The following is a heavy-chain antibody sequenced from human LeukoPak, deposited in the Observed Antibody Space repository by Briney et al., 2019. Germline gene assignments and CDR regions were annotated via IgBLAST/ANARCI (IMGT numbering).Heavy chain of an antibody. CDR3: AREGPMVGATHLVDY. J-gene: IGHJ4*02. CDR1: GCTFTDYY. CDR2: INPNSGGT. Sequence: GASVKVSCKAYGCTFTDYYMHWVRQAPGQGLEWMGWINPNSGGTNYAQKFQGRVTMTRDTSISTAYMELSRLRSDDTAVYYCAREGPMVGATHLVDYWGQGTLVTVSS. D-gene: IGHD1-26*01. V-gene: IGHV1-2*02.